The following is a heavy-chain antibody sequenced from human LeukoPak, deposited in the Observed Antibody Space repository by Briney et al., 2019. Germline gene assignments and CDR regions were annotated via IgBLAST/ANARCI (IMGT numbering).Heavy chain of an antibody. CDR2: IIPIFGTA. V-gene: IGHV1-69*05. D-gene: IGHD5-18*01. CDR1: GGTFSSYA. J-gene: IGHJ6*03. CDR3: ARVRGYSYGSYYYYYMDV. Sequence: SVKVSCKASGGTFSSYAISWVRQAPGQGLEWMGGIIPIFGTANYAQKFQGRVTITTDESTGTAYMELSSLRSEDTAVYYYARVRGYSYGSYYYYYMDVWGKGTTVTVSS.